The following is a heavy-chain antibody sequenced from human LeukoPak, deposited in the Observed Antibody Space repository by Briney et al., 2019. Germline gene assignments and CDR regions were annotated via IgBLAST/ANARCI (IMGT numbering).Heavy chain of an antibody. V-gene: IGHV3-30*03. CDR2: ISYDGSNK. CDR1: GFTFSSYG. CDR3: ALPATRYYYYGMDV. J-gene: IGHJ6*02. Sequence: PGGSLRLACAASGFTFSSYGMHWVRQAPGKGLEWVAVISYDGSNKYYADSVKGRFTISRDNSKNTLYLQMNSLRAEDTAVYYCALPATRYYYYGMDVWGQGTTVTVSS.